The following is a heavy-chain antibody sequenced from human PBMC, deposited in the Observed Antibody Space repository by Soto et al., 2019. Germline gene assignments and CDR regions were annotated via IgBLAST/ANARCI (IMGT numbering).Heavy chain of an antibody. V-gene: IGHV4-39*01. D-gene: IGHD1-1*01. Sequence: PSETLSLTCTVSADSSTISDSYWGWLRQPPGKGLQWIGSSSYNGGTFYNPSLKGRVAISVDPSKKHSSLQVTSVSAADTAVYYCARHRIEVVWRGFDYWGQGSPVT. CDR2: SSYNGGT. CDR1: ADSSTISDSY. J-gene: IGHJ4*02. CDR3: ARHRIEVVWRGFDY.